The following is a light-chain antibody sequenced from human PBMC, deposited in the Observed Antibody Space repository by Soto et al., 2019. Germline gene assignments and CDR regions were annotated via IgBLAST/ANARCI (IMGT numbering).Light chain of an antibody. J-gene: IGKJ2*01. CDR1: QSISGG. Sequence: DIQMTQSPSIVSASVGDRVTITCRASQSISGGVARYQQKPGEAPKLLIYSASTLDSGVPSRFSGSGSGTEFTLTISSLQPDDFAAYYCHYHDGNFGQGTQLEIK. CDR2: SAS. CDR3: HYHDGN. V-gene: IGKV1-5*01.